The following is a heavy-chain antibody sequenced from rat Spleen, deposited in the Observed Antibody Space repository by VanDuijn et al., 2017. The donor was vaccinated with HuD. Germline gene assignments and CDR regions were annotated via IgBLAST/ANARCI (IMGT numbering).Heavy chain of an antibody. V-gene: IGHV2-13*01. D-gene: IGHD5-1*01. J-gene: IGHJ4*01. Sequence: QVQLKESGPGLVQPSQTLSLTCTVAGFSLRSFGVNWVRKPPGKGLEWMGIIRGDGNTASNSALKSRLSFSRDTSKSQVFLRMSSLNTEDTATYYCTTDRPGALMEAWGQGASVTVSS. CDR1: GFSLRSFG. CDR3: TTDRPGALMEA. CDR2: IRGDGNT.